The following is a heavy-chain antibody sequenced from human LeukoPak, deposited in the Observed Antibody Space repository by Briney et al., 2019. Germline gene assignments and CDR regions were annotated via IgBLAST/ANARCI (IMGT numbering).Heavy chain of an antibody. Sequence: ASVKVSCKASGYTFTSYGISWVRQAPGQGLEGMAWISLYNGNTHYAQKIQGRVTMTTDTSTSTAYMELRSLRSDDTAVYYCARTQDVTYYYYYMDVWGKGTTVTVSS. J-gene: IGHJ6*03. CDR1: GYTFTSYG. CDR3: ARTQDVTYYYYYMDV. D-gene: IGHD2-21*02. CDR2: ISLYNGNT. V-gene: IGHV1-18*01.